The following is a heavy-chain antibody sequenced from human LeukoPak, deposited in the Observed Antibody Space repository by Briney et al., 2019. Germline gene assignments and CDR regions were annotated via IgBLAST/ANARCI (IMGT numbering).Heavy chain of an antibody. CDR3: ARAGGLLVRN. CDR1: GGSFSGYY. CDR2: VNHSGST. J-gene: IGHJ4*02. D-gene: IGHD2-21*01. Sequence: SETLSLTCAVYGGSFSGYYWSWIRQPPGKGLEWIGEVNHSGSTNYNPSLKSRVTISVDTSKNQFSLKLSSVTAADTAVYYCARAGGLLVRNWGQGTLVTVSS. V-gene: IGHV4-34*01.